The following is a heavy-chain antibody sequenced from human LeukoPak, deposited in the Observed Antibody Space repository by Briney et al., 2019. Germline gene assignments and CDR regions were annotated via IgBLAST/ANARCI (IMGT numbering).Heavy chain of an antibody. CDR3: ARAPPYSGTPDY. CDR1: GGSISSGSYY. D-gene: IGHD1-1*01. J-gene: IGHJ4*01. V-gene: IGHV4-61*02. Sequence: SGTLSLTCTVSGGSISSGSYYWSWIRQPAGKGLEWIGRIYTSGSTNYNPSLKSRVTISVDTSKNQFSLKLSSVTAADTAVYYCARAPPYSGTPDYWGQGTLVTVSS. CDR2: IYTSGST.